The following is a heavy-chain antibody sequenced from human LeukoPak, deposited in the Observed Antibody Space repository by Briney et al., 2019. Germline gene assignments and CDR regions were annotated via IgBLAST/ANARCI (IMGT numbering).Heavy chain of an antibody. CDR1: GFSFSSSG. J-gene: IGHJ4*02. V-gene: IGHV3-30*02. CDR3: AKCRAFYGIFDY. Sequence: PGGSLRLSCAASGFSFSSSGMHWVRQAPGRGLEWVAFIRFDGTTKYYAQPVRGRFTISRDNSKNTLGLQMNSLRAEDTAVYYCAKCRAFYGIFDYWGQGTLVTVSS. CDR2: IRFDGTTK. D-gene: IGHD4-17*01.